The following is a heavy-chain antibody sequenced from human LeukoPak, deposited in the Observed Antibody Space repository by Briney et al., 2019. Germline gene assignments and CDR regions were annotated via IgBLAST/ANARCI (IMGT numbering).Heavy chain of an antibody. V-gene: IGHV4-38-2*01. Sequence: PSETLSLTCAVSGYSISSGCYWGWIRQPPGKGLEWIGSIYHSGSTYYNPSLKSRVTISVDTSKNQFSLKLSSVTAADTAVYYCALGYCTNGVCSAGYFDYWGQGTLVTVSS. D-gene: IGHD2-8*01. CDR3: ALGYCTNGVCSAGYFDY. CDR1: GYSISSGCY. J-gene: IGHJ4*02. CDR2: IYHSGST.